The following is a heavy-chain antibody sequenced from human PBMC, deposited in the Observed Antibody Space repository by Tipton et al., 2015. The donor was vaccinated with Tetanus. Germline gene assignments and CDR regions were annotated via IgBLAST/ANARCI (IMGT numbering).Heavy chain of an antibody. Sequence: TLSLTCSVSGGSISSGDYFWSWIRQLPGKGLECLGNFHHSGSTYYDPSLKSRVTISTDTSKNQFSLRLSSVTAADTAVYYCARSETLDYGDYSFYFDYWGQGTLVTVSS. CDR2: FHHSGST. D-gene: IGHD4-17*01. V-gene: IGHV4-31*03. CDR1: GGSISSGDYF. CDR3: ARSETLDYGDYSFYFDY. J-gene: IGHJ4*02.